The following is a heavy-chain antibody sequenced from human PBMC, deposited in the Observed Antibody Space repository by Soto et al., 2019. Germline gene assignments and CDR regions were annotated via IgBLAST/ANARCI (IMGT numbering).Heavy chain of an antibody. D-gene: IGHD2-2*01. Sequence: EVQLLESGGGLVQPGGSLTLSCAASGFTFSTYAMGWVRQAPGKGLEWVSTIQGRDDTTFYADSVRGRFTISRDNSKNTMSLQMNTLRGHDTAVYYCAKETDPRCCYGVDYWGQGALVTVSS. CDR3: AKETDPRCCYGVDY. V-gene: IGHV3-23*01. CDR1: GFTFSTYA. J-gene: IGHJ4*02. CDR2: IQGRDDTT.